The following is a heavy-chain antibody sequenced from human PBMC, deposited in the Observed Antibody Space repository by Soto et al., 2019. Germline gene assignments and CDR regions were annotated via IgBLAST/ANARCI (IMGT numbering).Heavy chain of an antibody. CDR3: ARGYYYDSSKPYADF. CDR2: IKGDGSGI. J-gene: IGHJ4*02. Sequence: GGSLRLSCAASGFTVSNFWMYWVRQAPGRGLEWVANIKGDGSGIYYVDSVKGRSSMSRDNAKNSLYLQMNSLRAEDTAVYYCARGYYYDSSKPYADFWGQGTLVTVSS. V-gene: IGHV3-7*04. D-gene: IGHD3-22*01. CDR1: GFTVSNFW.